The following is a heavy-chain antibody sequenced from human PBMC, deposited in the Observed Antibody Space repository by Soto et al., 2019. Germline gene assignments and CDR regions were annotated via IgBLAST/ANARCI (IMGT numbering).Heavy chain of an antibody. J-gene: IGHJ4*02. CDR1: SDSISSYY. Sequence: SETLSLTCTVSSDSISSYYWSWLRQPPGRRLEWIGYISYSGSTDYNPSLKSRVTISGDTSKNQLSLKVSSVTAADTAVYYCARGTSWQLPFDYWGQGTLVT. D-gene: IGHD6-13*01. V-gene: IGHV4-59*01. CDR2: ISYSGST. CDR3: ARGTSWQLPFDY.